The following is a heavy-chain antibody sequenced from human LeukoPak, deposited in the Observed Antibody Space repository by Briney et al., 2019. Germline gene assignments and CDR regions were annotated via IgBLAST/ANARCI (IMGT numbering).Heavy chain of an antibody. CDR3: AKSGGGDYHYDY. D-gene: IGHD4-17*01. Sequence: PGGSLRLSCAASGFTFSSYGMHWVRQAPGKGLEWVAVISYDGSNKYYGDSVKGRFTISRDNSKNTLYLQMNSLRAEDTAVYYCAKSGGGDYHYDYWGQGTLVTVSS. J-gene: IGHJ4*02. CDR2: ISYDGSNK. V-gene: IGHV3-30*18. CDR1: GFTFSSYG.